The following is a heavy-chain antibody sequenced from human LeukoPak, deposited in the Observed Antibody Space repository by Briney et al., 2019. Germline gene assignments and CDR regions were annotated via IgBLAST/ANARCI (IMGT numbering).Heavy chain of an antibody. D-gene: IGHD4-17*01. J-gene: IGHJ4*02. V-gene: IGHV4-59*08. Sequence: SETLSLTCTVSGGSISGYYWTWIRQPPGKGLEWIGYIYYSGSTNYNPSLKSRVTISVDTSKKQFSLKLSSVTAADTAVYYCARHSPDYGDYPGGFDYWGQGTLVTVSS. CDR3: ARHSPDYGDYPGGFDY. CDR2: IYYSGST. CDR1: GGSISGYY.